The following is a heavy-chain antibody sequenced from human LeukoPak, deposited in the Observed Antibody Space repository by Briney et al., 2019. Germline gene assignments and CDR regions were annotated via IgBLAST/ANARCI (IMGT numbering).Heavy chain of an antibody. J-gene: IGHJ3*02. CDR1: GFTFSDSA. CDR3: ARDGGYDYVPFDI. Sequence: GGSLRLSCAASGFTFSDSAVSWVRQAPGKGLEWVSSISSSSSYIYYADSVKGRFTISRDNAKNSLYLQMNSLRAEDTAVYYCARDGGYDYVPFDIWGQGTMVTVSS. V-gene: IGHV3-21*01. CDR2: ISSSSSYI. D-gene: IGHD3-16*01.